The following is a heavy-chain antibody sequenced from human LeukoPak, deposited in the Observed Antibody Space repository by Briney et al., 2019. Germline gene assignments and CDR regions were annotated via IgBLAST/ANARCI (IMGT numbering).Heavy chain of an antibody. J-gene: IGHJ6*03. Sequence: GGSLRLSCAASGFTFSSYWMHWVRHAPGKGLVWVSRINSDGSSTSYADSVKGRFTISRDNAKNTLYLQMNSLRAEDTAVYYCAREGVAGYYYYMDVWGKGTTVTISS. CDR3: AREGVAGYYYYMDV. V-gene: IGHV3-74*01. CDR1: GFTFSSYW. D-gene: IGHD2-15*01. CDR2: INSDGSST.